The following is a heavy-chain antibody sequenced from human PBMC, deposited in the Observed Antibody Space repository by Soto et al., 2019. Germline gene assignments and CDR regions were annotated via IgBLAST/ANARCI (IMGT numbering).Heavy chain of an antibody. Sequence: QVQLVQSGAEVKKPGSSVKVSCKASGGTFSSYAISWLRQAPGQGLEWTGGIIPIFGTANYEQKFQSRVTITADESTRTAYMELSSLRSEDTAVYYCARDASGIAARPGYFDYWGQGTLVTVSS. CDR3: ARDASGIAARPGYFDY. CDR1: GGTFSSYA. J-gene: IGHJ4*02. CDR2: IIPIFGTA. V-gene: IGHV1-69*01. D-gene: IGHD6-6*01.